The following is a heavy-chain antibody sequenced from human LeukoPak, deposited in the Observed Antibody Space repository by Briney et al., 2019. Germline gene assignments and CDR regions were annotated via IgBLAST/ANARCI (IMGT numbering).Heavy chain of an antibody. CDR3: AKQLGYCSDGSCYFPY. V-gene: IGHV3-23*01. CDR2: ISGGGGGT. J-gene: IGHJ4*02. CDR1: GFIFSSCA. Sequence: GGSLRLSCAASGFIFSSCAMGWVRQAPGKGLEWVSAISGGGGGTYYADSVQGRFTISRDNSKSTLCLQMNSLRAEDTAVYYCAKQLGYCSDGSCYFPYWGQGTLVTVSS. D-gene: IGHD2-15*01.